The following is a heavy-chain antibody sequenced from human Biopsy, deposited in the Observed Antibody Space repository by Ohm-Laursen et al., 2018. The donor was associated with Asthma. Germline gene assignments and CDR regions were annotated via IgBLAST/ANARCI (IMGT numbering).Heavy chain of an antibody. CDR3: ARASVAASSNWFDP. J-gene: IGHJ5*02. Sequence: SQTLSLTCTVSGASIKTDDHYWSWLRQPPGKGLEWFGFIHYSGSTSYNPSLKGEVTISVDTSKNQFSLKLSSVTAADTAVYYCARASVAASSNWFDPWGQGTLVTVSS. V-gene: IGHV4-30-4*01. CDR2: IHYSGST. D-gene: IGHD6-19*01. CDR1: GASIKTDDHY.